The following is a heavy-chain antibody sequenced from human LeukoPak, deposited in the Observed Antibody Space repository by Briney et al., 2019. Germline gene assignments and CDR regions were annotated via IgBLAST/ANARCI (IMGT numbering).Heavy chain of an antibody. J-gene: IGHJ4*02. CDR1: GFTFSSYS. CDR3: ARDLRYGGNSFGYFDY. CDR2: ISSSSSYI. D-gene: IGHD4-17*01. V-gene: IGHV3-21*01. Sequence: MPGGSLRLSCAASGFTFSSYSMNWVRQAPGKGLEWVSSISSSSSYIYYADSVKGRFTISRDNAKNSLYLQMNSLRAEDTAVYYCARDLRYGGNSFGYFDYWGQGTLVTVSS.